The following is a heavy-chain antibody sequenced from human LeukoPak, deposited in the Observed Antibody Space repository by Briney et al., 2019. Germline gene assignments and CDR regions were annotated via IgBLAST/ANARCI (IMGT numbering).Heavy chain of an antibody. CDR2: ITTSVGNT. D-gene: IGHD7-27*01. V-gene: IGHV3-23*01. Sequence: GGSLSFSCSASGFTFSCYTMRWVRQAPGQGLEWVSTITTSVGNTYYSDSVKGRFTVSRDNSKNTLFLQMNSLRAEDTAVYYCAKDGGLWVSAHWGDSWGRGTLVTVSS. CDR3: AKDGGLWVSAHWGDS. J-gene: IGHJ4*02. CDR1: GFTFSCYT.